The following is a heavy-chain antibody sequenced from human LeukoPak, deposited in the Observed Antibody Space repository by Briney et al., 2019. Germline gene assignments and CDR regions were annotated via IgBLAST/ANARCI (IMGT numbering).Heavy chain of an antibody. V-gene: IGHV3-33*01. D-gene: IGHD2-15*01. J-gene: IGHJ4*02. CDR3: ARGCGSGPGCYILDY. CDR2: IWSDGSNE. Sequence: PGGSLRLSCAASGFTFSSFGMHWVRQAPGKGLEWVAIIWSDGSNEVYIESVKGRFTISRDNSKNTLYLHMNSLRGEDTAMYFCARGCGSGPGCYILDYWGQGTLVTVSS. CDR1: GFTFSSFG.